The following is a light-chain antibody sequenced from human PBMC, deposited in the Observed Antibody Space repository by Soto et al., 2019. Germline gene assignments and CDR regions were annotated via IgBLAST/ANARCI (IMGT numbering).Light chain of an antibody. CDR2: EDN. Sequence: QSVLTQPPSVSAAPGQKVTISCSGTSSNIGNNYVSWYQHFPGTAPKLLIYEDNKRPSEIPDRFSGSKSGTSATLGITGLQTGDEADYYCGTWDNSLSAGVFGPGTKVTVL. CDR3: GTWDNSLSAGV. J-gene: IGLJ1*01. V-gene: IGLV1-51*02. CDR1: SSNIGNNY.